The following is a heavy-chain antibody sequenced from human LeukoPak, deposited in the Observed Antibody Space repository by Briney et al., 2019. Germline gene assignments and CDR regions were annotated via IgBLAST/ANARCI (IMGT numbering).Heavy chain of an antibody. Sequence: GGSLRLSCAASGFTFSSYSMNWVRQAPGKGLEWVSSISSSSSYIYYADSVKGRFTISRDNAKNSLYLQMNSLRAEDTAVYYCARDPGYCSGGSCYGAFDIWGQGTMVTVSS. CDR3: ARDPGYCSGGSCYGAFDI. CDR1: GFTFSSYS. D-gene: IGHD2-15*01. J-gene: IGHJ3*02. CDR2: ISSSSSYI. V-gene: IGHV3-21*01.